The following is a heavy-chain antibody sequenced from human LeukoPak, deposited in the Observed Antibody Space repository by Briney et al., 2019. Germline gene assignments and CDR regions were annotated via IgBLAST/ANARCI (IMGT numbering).Heavy chain of an antibody. D-gene: IGHD6-13*01. CDR1: GFTFSSYA. V-gene: IGHV3-23*01. CDR2: ISGSGGST. Sequence: GGSLRLSCAASGFTFSSYAMSWVRQAPGKGLEWVSAISGSGGSTYYADSVKGRFTISRDNSKNTLYLQMNSLRAEDTAVYYCAKGVILAAAGTLGGYYYYMDVWGKGTTVTVSS. J-gene: IGHJ6*03. CDR3: AKGVILAAAGTLGGYYYYMDV.